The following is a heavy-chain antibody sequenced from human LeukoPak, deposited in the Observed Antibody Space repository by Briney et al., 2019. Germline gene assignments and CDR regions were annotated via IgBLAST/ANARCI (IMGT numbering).Heavy chain of an antibody. CDR2: IYYSGST. CDR3: AKDIARPVGATRGPGHWFDP. V-gene: IGHV4-59*01. J-gene: IGHJ5*02. CDR1: GGSISSYY. Sequence: SETLSLTCTVSGGSISSYYWSWIRQPPGKGLEWIGYIYYSGSTNYNPSLKSRVTISVDTSKNQFSLKLSSVTAADTAVYYCAKDIARPVGATRGPGHWFDPWGQGTLVTVSS. D-gene: IGHD1-26*01.